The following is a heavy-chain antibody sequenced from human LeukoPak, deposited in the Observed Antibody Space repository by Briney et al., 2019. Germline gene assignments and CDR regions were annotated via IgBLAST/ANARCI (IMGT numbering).Heavy chain of an antibody. CDR3: ARDGWEFNSQTYGPDF. D-gene: IGHD1-26*01. Sequence: GGSLRLSCATSGFTFSTFAMLWVRQAPGKGLEYVSAISIDGGTTYYANSVRGRFTISRDISKSTLYLQMGSLRAEDMAVYYCARDGWEFNSQTYGPDFWGQGTLVTVSS. J-gene: IGHJ4*02. CDR2: ISIDGGTT. V-gene: IGHV3-64*01. CDR1: GFTFSTFA.